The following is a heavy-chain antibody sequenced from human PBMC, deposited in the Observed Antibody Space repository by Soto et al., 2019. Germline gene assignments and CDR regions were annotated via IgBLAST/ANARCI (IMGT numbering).Heavy chain of an antibody. CDR1: GFTFSNYA. CDR2: ISSSGGST. CDR3: ARVRREGSSTFDD. V-gene: IGHV3-23*01. J-gene: IGHJ4*02. Sequence: GGSLRLSCAASGFTFSNYAMSWHRQTPEKGLEWVSSISSSGGSTYYADSVKGRFTISKDSSKDTLYLQMNSLRAEDTAIYYCARVRREGSSTFDDSGQGTLVTVSS. D-gene: IGHD2-2*01.